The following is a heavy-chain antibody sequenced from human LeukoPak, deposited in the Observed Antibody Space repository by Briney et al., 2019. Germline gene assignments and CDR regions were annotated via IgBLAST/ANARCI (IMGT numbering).Heavy chain of an antibody. CDR2: INPSGGST. D-gene: IGHD5-18*01. V-gene: IGHV1-46*01. CDR1: GYTFTSCY. CDR3: ATSGYSYGPAFDY. J-gene: IGHJ4*02. Sequence: ASVKVSCKASGYTFTSCYMHWVRQAPGQGLEWMGIINPSGGSTSYAQKFQGRVTMTRDTSTSTVYMELSSLRSEDTAVYYCATSGYSYGPAFDYWGQGTLVTVSS.